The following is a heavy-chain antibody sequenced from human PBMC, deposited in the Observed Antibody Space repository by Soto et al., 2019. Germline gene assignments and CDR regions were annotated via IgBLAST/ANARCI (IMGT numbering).Heavy chain of an antibody. D-gene: IGHD5-18*01. V-gene: IGHV3-15*01. Sequence: WGSLRLSCAASGFTFINAWISWVRHSPGKWLEWVGRIKSKTDGGTTDYAAPVKGRFTISRDDSKNTLYLQMNSLKTEDTAVYYCTTDIWIQLALRGWGQGTLVTVSS. CDR3: TTDIWIQLALRG. CDR1: GFTFINAW. CDR2: IKSKTDGGTT. J-gene: IGHJ4*02.